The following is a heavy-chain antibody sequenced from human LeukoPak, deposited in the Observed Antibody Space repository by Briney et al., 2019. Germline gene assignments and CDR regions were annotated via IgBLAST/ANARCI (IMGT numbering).Heavy chain of an antibody. V-gene: IGHV3-74*01. Sequence: GGSLRLSCAASGFTFSRYWMHWVRQAPGKGLVWVSRINSDGSSTSYADSVKGRFTISRDNAKNTLYLQMNSLRAEDTAVYYCARGTRPSVLDYYGMDVWGQGTTVTVSS. D-gene: IGHD2-8*01. CDR2: INSDGSST. CDR1: GFTFSRYW. CDR3: ARGTRPSVLDYYGMDV. J-gene: IGHJ6*02.